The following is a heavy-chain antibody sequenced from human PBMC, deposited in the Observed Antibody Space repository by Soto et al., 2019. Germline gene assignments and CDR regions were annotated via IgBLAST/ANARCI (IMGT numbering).Heavy chain of an antibody. D-gene: IGHD2-2*01. CDR1: GFTFSSYG. CDR3: AKDRVVVVPAAIGYGMDV. CDR2: ISYDGSNK. V-gene: IGHV3-30*18. J-gene: IGHJ6*02. Sequence: ESGGGVVQPGRSLRLSCAASGFTFSSYGMHWVRQAPGKGLEWVAVISYDGSNKYYADSVKGRFTISRDNSKNTLYLQMNSLRAEDTAVYYCAKDRVVVVPAAIGYGMDVWGQGTTVTVSS.